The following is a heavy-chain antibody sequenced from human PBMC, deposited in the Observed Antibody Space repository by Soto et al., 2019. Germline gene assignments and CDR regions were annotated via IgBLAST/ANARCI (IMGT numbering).Heavy chain of an antibody. V-gene: IGHV1-18*01. CDR2: ISAYNGNT. D-gene: IGHD3-16*02. J-gene: IGHJ4*02. Sequence: ASVTGSCKASGSTFTSYGISWVRQAPGQGLEWMGWISAYNGNTNYAQKLQGRVTMTTDTSTSTAYMELRSLRSDDTAVYYCARGGGITFGGVIVIPDYWGQGTLVTVSS. CDR1: GSTFTSYG. CDR3: ARGGGITFGGVIVIPDY.